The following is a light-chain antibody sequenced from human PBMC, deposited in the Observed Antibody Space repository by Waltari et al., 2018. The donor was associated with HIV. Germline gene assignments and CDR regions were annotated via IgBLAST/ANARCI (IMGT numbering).Light chain of an antibody. CDR3: ATWDDSLSGVL. CDR2: GDD. CDR1: TSNIGSNF. J-gene: IGLJ3*02. Sequence: QSVLTQPPSTSGTPGQTVTISCSGSTSNIGSNFVYWYQQLPGTAPTLLIYGDDQRPSAVPDRFSVSKSGTSASLAISGLLSEDEAEYYCATWDDSLSGVLFGGGTKLTVL. V-gene: IGLV1-47*01.